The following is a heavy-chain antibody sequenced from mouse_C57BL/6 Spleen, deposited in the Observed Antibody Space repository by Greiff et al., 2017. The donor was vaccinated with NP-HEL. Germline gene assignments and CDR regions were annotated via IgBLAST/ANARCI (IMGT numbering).Heavy chain of an antibody. Sequence: VQLQQSGAELVKPGASVKLSCKASGYTFTSYWMHWVKQRPGQGLEWIGMIHPNSGSTNYNEKFKSKATLTVDKSSSTAYMQLSSLTSEDSAVYYCAGYDYERFAYWGQGTLVTVSA. CDR1: GYTFTSYW. CDR2: IHPNSGST. CDR3: AGYDYERFAY. D-gene: IGHD2-4*01. V-gene: IGHV1-64*01. J-gene: IGHJ3*01.